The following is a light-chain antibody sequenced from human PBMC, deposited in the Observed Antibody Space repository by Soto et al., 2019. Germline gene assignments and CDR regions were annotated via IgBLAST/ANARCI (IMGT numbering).Light chain of an antibody. CDR1: QDIRKY. CDR2: DAS. Sequence: DLQMTQSPSSLSASVGDRVTITRQASQDIRKYLNWYQQKPGKAPKLLIYDASNLETGVPSRFSGSGSGTDFTFTISSLQPEDIATYYCQQYDNLPWTFGQGTKVEIK. J-gene: IGKJ1*01. CDR3: QQYDNLPWT. V-gene: IGKV1-33*01.